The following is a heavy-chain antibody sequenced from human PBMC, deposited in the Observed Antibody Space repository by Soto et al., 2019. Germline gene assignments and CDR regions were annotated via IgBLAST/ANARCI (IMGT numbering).Heavy chain of an antibody. V-gene: IGHV1-69*13. CDR3: TRVLRFLEWLLPHEAANYYYYGMDV. J-gene: IGHJ6*02. CDR2: IIPIFGTA. Sequence: GASVKVSCKASGGTFSSYAISWVRQAPGQGLEWMGGIIPIFGTANYAQKFQGRVTITADESTSTAYMELSSLRSEDTAVYYCTRVLRFLEWLLPHEAANYYYYGMDVWGQGTTVTVSS. D-gene: IGHD3-3*01. CDR1: GGTFSSYA.